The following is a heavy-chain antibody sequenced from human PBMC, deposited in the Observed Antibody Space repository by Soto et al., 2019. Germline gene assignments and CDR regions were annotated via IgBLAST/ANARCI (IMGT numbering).Heavy chain of an antibody. D-gene: IGHD2-2*01. Sequence: EVQLVESGGGLVQPGGSLRLSCAASGFTFSSYSMNWVRQAPGKGLEWVSYISSSSSTIYYADSVKGRFTISRDNAKNSLYLQMNSLRAEDTAGYYCARARMNDGYCSSTSCHGIYYYYYMDVWGKGTTVTVSS. V-gene: IGHV3-48*01. CDR3: ARARMNDGYCSSTSCHGIYYYYYMDV. CDR2: ISSSSSTI. J-gene: IGHJ6*03. CDR1: GFTFSSYS.